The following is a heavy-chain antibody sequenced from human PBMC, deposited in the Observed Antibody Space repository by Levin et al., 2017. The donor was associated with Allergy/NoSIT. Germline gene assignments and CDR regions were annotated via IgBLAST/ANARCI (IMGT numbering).Heavy chain of an antibody. D-gene: IGHD1-1*01. Sequence: ESLKISCTVSGASVSSFYWSWVRQPPGKGLEWIGYMSYSGSTNYNPSLKSRLTISVDTSKNRFSLKLSSVTAADTAVYYCARATRSSLIHYFDYWGQGTLVTVSS. V-gene: IGHV4-59*02. CDR1: GASVSSFY. CDR3: ARATRSSLIHYFDY. CDR2: MSYSGST. J-gene: IGHJ4*02.